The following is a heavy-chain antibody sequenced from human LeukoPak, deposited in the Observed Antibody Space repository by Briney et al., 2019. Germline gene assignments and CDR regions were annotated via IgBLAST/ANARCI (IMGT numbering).Heavy chain of an antibody. CDR1: GFTFSNYW. Sequence: GGSLRLSCAASGFTFSNYWMTWVRQAPGKGLEWVASMKQDGSEKYYVDSVKGRFTISRDNAKNSLYLQMNSLRAEDTAVYYCARDKSAGADTGSSFYYWGQGALVTVSS. V-gene: IGHV3-7*03. D-gene: IGHD3-10*01. J-gene: IGHJ4*02. CDR2: MKQDGSEK. CDR3: ARDKSAGADTGSSFYY.